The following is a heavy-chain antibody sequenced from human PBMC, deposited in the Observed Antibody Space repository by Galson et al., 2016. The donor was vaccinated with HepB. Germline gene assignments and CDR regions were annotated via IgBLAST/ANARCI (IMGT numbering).Heavy chain of an antibody. CDR1: GFSFSDYA. CDR2: ISYGYSI. J-gene: IGHJ5*02. D-gene: IGHD6-19*01. V-gene: IGHV3-30*04. Sequence: SLRLSCAASGFSFSDYAIHWVRQAPGKGPEWLSIISYGYSIYYADSVKGRFTISRDNSKNTVYLQMNNLRREDTALYYCARDLGSSGWYNWFDPWGQGTLVTVSS. CDR3: ARDLGSSGWYNWFDP.